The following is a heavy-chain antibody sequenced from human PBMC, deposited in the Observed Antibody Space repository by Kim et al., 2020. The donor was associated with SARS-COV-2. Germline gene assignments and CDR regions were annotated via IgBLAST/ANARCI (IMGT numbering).Heavy chain of an antibody. CDR2: IYYSGST. CDR3: ARVVEMATTFGFDY. D-gene: IGHD3-10*01. V-gene: IGHV4-59*13. J-gene: IGHJ4*02. Sequence: SETLSLTCTVSGGSISSYYWSWIRQPPGKGLEWIGYIYYSGSTNYNPSLKSRVTISVDTSKNQFSLKLSSVTAADTAVYYCARVVEMATTFGFDYWGQGTLVTVSS. CDR1: GGSISSYY.